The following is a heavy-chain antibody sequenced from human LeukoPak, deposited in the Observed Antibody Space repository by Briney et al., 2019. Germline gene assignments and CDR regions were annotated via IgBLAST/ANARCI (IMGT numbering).Heavy chain of an antibody. V-gene: IGHV4-59*01. Sequence: SETLSLTCTVSGGSISNYYWNWIRQPPGRGLEWIGYIYYSGSTNYNPSLKSRVTISVDASKNQFSLKVSSVTAADTAVYYCARGESSASNWFDPWGQGTLVTVSS. J-gene: IGHJ5*02. CDR2: IYYSGST. CDR3: ARGESSASNWFDP. D-gene: IGHD3-22*01. CDR1: GGSISNYY.